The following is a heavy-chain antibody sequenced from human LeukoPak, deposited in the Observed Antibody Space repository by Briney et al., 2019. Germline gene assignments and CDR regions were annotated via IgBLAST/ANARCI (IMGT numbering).Heavy chain of an antibody. V-gene: IGHV3-30-3*01. D-gene: IGHD3-3*01. CDR2: ISYDGSNK. J-gene: IGHJ4*02. CDR1: GFTFSSYA. CDR3: ARGDYDFWSGLDY. Sequence: PGRSLRLSCAASGFTFSSYAMHWVRQAPGKGLEWVAVISYDGSNKYYADSVKGRFTISRDNSKNTLYLQMNSLRAEDTAVYYCARGDYDFWSGLDYWGQGTLVTVST.